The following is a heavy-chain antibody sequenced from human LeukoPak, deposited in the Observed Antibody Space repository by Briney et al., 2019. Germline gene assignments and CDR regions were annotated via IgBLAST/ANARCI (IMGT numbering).Heavy chain of an antibody. J-gene: IGHJ4*02. V-gene: IGHV3-30-3*01. Sequence: GRSLRLSCAASGFTFSSSAMHWVRQAPDKGLEWVAVISYDGSNKYYADSVKGRFTISRDNSKNTLYLQMNSLRADDTAVYYCAKDQKTYNWNDVFDYWGQGTLVTVSS. CDR1: GFTFSSSA. CDR2: ISYDGSNK. CDR3: AKDQKTYNWNDVFDY. D-gene: IGHD1-1*01.